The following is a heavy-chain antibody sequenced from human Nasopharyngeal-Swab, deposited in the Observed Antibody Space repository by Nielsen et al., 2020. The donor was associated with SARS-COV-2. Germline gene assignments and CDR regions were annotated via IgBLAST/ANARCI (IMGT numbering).Heavy chain of an antibody. CDR3: ARGEDGGFDDAFDI. J-gene: IGHJ3*02. D-gene: IGHD3-10*01. Sequence: SQTLSLTCAISGDSVSRKSAAWNWIRPSPSRGLEWLGRTYYRSKRYNDYAVSVKSRITINPDTSKNQFSLQLNSVTPEDTAVYYCARGEDGGFDDAFDIWGQGTMVTVSS. CDR2: TYYRSKRYN. CDR1: GDSVSRKSAA. V-gene: IGHV6-1*01.